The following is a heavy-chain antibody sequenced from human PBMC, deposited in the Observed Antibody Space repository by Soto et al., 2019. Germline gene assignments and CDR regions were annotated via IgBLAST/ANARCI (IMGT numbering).Heavy chain of an antibody. J-gene: IGHJ4*02. Sequence: LGESLKISCKGSGYSFTSYWISWVRQMPGKGLEWMGRIDPSDSYTNYSPSFQGHVTISADKSISTAYLQWSSLKASDTAMYYCARHRGSYYDSSDLGVDYWGQGTLVTVSS. D-gene: IGHD3-22*01. V-gene: IGHV5-10-1*01. CDR1: GYSFTSYW. CDR3: ARHRGSYYDSSDLGVDY. CDR2: IDPSDSYT.